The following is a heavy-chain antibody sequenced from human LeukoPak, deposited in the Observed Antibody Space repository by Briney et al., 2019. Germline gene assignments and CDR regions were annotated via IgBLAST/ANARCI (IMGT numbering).Heavy chain of an antibody. D-gene: IGHD5-12*01. Sequence: ASVKVSCKASGGTFSSYAISWVRQAPGQGLEWMGRIIPILGIANYAQKFQGRVTITADKSTSTAYMELSSLRSEDTAVYYRARPRRRDGYNSDYWGQGTLVTVSS. J-gene: IGHJ4*02. CDR2: IIPILGIA. V-gene: IGHV1-69*04. CDR1: GGTFSSYA. CDR3: ARPRRRDGYNSDY.